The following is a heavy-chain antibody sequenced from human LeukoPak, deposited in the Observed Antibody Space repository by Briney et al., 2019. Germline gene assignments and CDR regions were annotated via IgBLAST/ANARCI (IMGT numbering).Heavy chain of an antibody. D-gene: IGHD3-3*01. CDR2: IYYSGST. V-gene: IGHV4-59*01. Sequence: SETLSLTCTVSGRSFSSYYWSWLRQPPGKGREWIGYIYYSGSTNYNPSLKSRVTISVDTSKNQFSLKLSSVTAADTGVYYCARGGGITIFGVVIADWFDPWGQGTLVTVSS. CDR3: ARGGGITIFGVVIADWFDP. CDR1: GRSFSSYY. J-gene: IGHJ5*02.